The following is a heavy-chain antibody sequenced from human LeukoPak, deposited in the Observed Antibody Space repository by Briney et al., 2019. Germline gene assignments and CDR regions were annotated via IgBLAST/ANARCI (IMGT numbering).Heavy chain of an antibody. CDR2: IIPIFGTA. CDR3: ARDSGGYCSSTSCSYDY. J-gene: IGHJ4*02. D-gene: IGHD2-2*01. V-gene: IGHV1-69*05. Sequence: SVKVSCKASGYTFTGYYMHWVRQAPGQGLEWMGGIIPIFGTANYAQKFQGRVTITTDESTSTAYMELSSLRSEDTAVYYCARDSGGYCSSTSCSYDYWGQGTLVTVSS. CDR1: GYTFTGYY.